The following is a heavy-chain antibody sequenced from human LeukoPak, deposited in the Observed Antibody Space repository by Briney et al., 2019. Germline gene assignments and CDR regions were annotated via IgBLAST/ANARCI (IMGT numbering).Heavy chain of an antibody. CDR2: FDPEDGET. J-gene: IGHJ5*02. D-gene: IGHD3-16*01. Sequence: ASVKVSCKVSGYTLTELSMHWVRQAPGKGLEWMGGFDPEDGETIYAQKFQGRVTMTEDTSTDTAYMELSSLRSEDTAVCYCATSYVVAHWFDPWGQGTLVTVSS. CDR1: GYTLTELS. V-gene: IGHV1-24*01. CDR3: ATSYVVAHWFDP.